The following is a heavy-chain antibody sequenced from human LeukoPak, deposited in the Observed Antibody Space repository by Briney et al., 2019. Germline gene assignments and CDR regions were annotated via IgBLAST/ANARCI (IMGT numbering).Heavy chain of an antibody. V-gene: IGHV3-23*01. CDR2: ITSAGNT. CDR1: GFTFSTFA. Sequence: GGSLRLSCAASGFTFSTFAMSWVRQAPGKGLEWVSAITSAGNTYYAESVKGRFTISRDNSKNTLYLQMNSLRADDTAVYYCAKDRGYWGQGTLVTVSS. J-gene: IGHJ4*02. CDR3: AKDRGY.